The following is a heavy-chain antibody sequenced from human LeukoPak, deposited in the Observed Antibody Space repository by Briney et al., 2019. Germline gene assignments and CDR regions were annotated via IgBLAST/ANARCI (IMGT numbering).Heavy chain of an antibody. J-gene: IGHJ5*02. CDR3: AKAGWQNWFDP. Sequence: GGSLRLSCAASGFTFYDYDMQWVRQAPGKGGEGVFDIGWNSCSLGYADSVNSRFTITTDNAKNSLYLQMNTLSAEDTALYYCAKAGWQNWFDPWGQGTLVTVSS. CDR2: IGWNSCSL. V-gene: IGHV3-9*01. D-gene: IGHD6-19*01. CDR1: GFTFYDYD.